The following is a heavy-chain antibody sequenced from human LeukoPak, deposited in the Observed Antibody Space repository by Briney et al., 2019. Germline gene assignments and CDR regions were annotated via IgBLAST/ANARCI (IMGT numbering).Heavy chain of an antibody. V-gene: IGHV1-46*01. CDR1: GYTFTSYY. CDR2: IHPSGAST. J-gene: IGHJ2*01. D-gene: IGHD3-22*01. CDR3: ARITMTTSGWYFDL. Sequence: ASVKLSCTASGYTFTSYYMHWVRQAPGQGLEWMGIIHPSGASTAYAQQFQGRVTMTKDTSTSTVYMELSSLRSEDTALYYCARITMTTSGWYFDLWGRATLVTVSS.